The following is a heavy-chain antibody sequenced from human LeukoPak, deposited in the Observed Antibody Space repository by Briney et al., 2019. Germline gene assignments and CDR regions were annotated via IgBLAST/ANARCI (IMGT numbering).Heavy chain of an antibody. V-gene: IGHV3-23*01. CDR2: INGNGDNT. CDR1: GFTFSTYV. CDR3: ARGTGTYYDFWSGYLSYGMDV. D-gene: IGHD3-3*01. J-gene: IGHJ6*02. Sequence: GGSLRLSCAASGFTFSTYVMVWVRRAPGKGLEWVSTINGNGDNTYYADSVKGRVTISRDNSKNTLYLQMNSLRADDTAVYYCARGTGTYYDFWSGYLSYGMDVWGQGTTVTVSS.